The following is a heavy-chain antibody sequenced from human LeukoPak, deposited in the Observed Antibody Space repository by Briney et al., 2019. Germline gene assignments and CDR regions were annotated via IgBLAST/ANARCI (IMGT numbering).Heavy chain of an antibody. V-gene: IGHV4-4*09. Sequence: PSESLSLTCTVSGCSISSYYRSWIRQPPGQGLEWIGYINTSRSTTYNPSLKSRVSISVDTSKNQFSLKLSSVTAADTAVYYCARHWELLEGDYYYYYMDVWGKGTTVTVSS. CDR1: GCSISSYY. CDR3: ARHWELLEGDYYYYYMDV. J-gene: IGHJ6*03. D-gene: IGHD1-26*01. CDR2: INTSRST.